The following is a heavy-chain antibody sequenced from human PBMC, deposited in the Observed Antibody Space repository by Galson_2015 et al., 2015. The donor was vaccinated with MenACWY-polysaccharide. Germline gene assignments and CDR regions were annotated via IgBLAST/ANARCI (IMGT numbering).Heavy chain of an antibody. V-gene: IGHV3-7*01. D-gene: IGHD7-27*01. Sequence: SLRLSCAASRFNFNTNWMTWVRHAPGKGLEWVALINPDGSQTEYVDSVKGRFAISRDNSKNSLFLQMNSLRAEDTAVYYCARDPNWGNSFGPWGQGTLVTVSS. CDR2: INPDGSQT. J-gene: IGHJ5*02. CDR3: ARDPNWGNSFGP. CDR1: RFNFNTNW.